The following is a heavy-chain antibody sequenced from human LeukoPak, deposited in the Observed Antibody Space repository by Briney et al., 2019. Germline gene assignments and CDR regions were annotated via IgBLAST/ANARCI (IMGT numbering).Heavy chain of an antibody. CDR1: GGTFSSYA. CDR2: IIPIFGTA. J-gene: IGHJ6*03. V-gene: IGHV1-69*05. Sequence: SVKVSCKASGGTFSSYAISWVRQAPGQGLEWMGGIIPIFGTANYAQKFQGRVTITTDEYTSTAYMQLSSLGSEDTAVYYCARASDYVWGSYRYRPYYYYMDVWGKGTTVTVSS. CDR3: ARASDYVWGSYRYRPYYYYMDV. D-gene: IGHD3-16*02.